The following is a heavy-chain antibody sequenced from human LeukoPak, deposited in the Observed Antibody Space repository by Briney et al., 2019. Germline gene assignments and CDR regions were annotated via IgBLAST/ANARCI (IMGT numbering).Heavy chain of an antibody. Sequence: SETLSLTCTVSGGSISSYYWSWIRQPAGKGLEWIGRIYTSGSNNYNPSLKSRVTMSVDTSKNQFSLKLSSVTAADTAVYYCARTYSSSWYSAFDIWGQGTMVTVSS. CDR2: IYTSGSN. V-gene: IGHV4-4*07. D-gene: IGHD6-13*01. CDR3: ARTYSSSWYSAFDI. CDR1: GGSISSYY. J-gene: IGHJ3*02.